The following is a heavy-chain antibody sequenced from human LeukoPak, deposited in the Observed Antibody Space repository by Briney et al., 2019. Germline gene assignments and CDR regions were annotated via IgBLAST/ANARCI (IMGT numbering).Heavy chain of an antibody. J-gene: IGHJ2*01. CDR2: IYHSGST. D-gene: IGHD6-13*01. Sequence: SGTLSLTCAVSGYSISSGYYWGWIRQPPGKGLGWIGSIYHSGSTYYNPSLKSRVTISVDTSKNQFSLKLSSVTAADTAVYYCARRLYSSPYWYFDLWGRGTLVTVSS. CDR1: GYSISSGYY. CDR3: ARRLYSSPYWYFDL. V-gene: IGHV4-38-2*01.